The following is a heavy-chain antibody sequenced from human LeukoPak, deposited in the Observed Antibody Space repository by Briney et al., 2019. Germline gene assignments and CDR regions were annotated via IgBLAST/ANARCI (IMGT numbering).Heavy chain of an antibody. Sequence: ASVKVSCEASGYTFTGYYIHWVRQAPGQGLEWLGRISPNSGVPNYAQKFQGRVTMTRDTSVNTVYMELSGLKSDDTGAYYCAREVGYSTSWYGRFDPWGQGTVVTVSS. J-gene: IGHJ5*02. CDR3: AREVGYSTSWYGRFDP. CDR1: GYTFTGYY. D-gene: IGHD6-13*01. CDR2: ISPNSGVP. V-gene: IGHV1-2*05.